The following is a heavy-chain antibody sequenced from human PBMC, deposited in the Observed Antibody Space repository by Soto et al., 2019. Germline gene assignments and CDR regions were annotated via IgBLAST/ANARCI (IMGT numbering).Heavy chain of an antibody. J-gene: IGHJ6*02. D-gene: IGHD6-19*01. CDR3: AKDQNGYSSGPGIYPV. CDR1: GYTFTGYY. CDR2: INPNSGGT. V-gene: IGHV1-2*04. Sequence: ASVKVSCKASGYTFTGYYMHWVRQAPGQGLEWMGWINPNSGGTNYAQKFQGWVTMTRDTSISTAYMELNSLRTEDTAVYYCAKDQNGYSSGPGIYPVWGQGTTVTVSS.